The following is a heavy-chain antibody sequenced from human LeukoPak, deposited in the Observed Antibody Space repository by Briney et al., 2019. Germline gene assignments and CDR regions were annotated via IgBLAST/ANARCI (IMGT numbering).Heavy chain of an antibody. V-gene: IGHV4-59*01. D-gene: IGHD4-17*01. CDR3: ARDSGDYLNWFDP. Sequence: KASQTLSLTRTVSGGSISSYYWSWIRQPPGKGLEWIGYIYYSGSTNYNPSLKSRVTISVDTSKNQFSLKLSSVTTADTAVYYCARDSGDYLNWFDPWGQGTLVTVSS. CDR1: GGSISSYY. J-gene: IGHJ5*02. CDR2: IYYSGST.